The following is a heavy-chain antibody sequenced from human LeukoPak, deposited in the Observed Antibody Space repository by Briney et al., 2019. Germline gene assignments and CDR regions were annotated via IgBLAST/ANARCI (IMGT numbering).Heavy chain of an antibody. CDR1: GYTFTGYY. CDR3: VKVGGSSPH. Sequence: ASVKVSCKASGYTFTGYYMHWVRQAPGQGLEWMGWINPNNGGTNYAQKFQGRVTMTRDTSITTAYMELSSLRSDDTAVYYCVKVGGSSPHWGQGTLVTVSS. J-gene: IGHJ4*02. D-gene: IGHD2-2*01. CDR2: INPNNGGT. V-gene: IGHV1-2*02.